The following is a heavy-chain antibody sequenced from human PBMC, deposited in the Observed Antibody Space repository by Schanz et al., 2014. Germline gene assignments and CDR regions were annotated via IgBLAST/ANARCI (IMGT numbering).Heavy chain of an antibody. CDR2: INWNGGST. Sequence: VQLVESGGGVVQPGRSLRLSCAASGFGFDDYAMSWVRQAPGKGLEWVSGINWNGGSTGYADSVKGRFTISRDNSKNTLSLLVNSLRGEDTATYYCAKAFRTTKYYGMDVWGQGTTVTVS. CDR1: GFGFDDYA. CDR3: AKAFRTTKYYGMDV. V-gene: IGHV3-20*04. J-gene: IGHJ6*02. D-gene: IGHD1-1*01.